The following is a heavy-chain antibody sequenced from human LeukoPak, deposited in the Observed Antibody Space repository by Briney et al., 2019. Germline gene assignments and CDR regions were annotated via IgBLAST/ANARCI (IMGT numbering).Heavy chain of an antibody. CDR1: GGSLSSYF. J-gene: IGHJ4*02. V-gene: IGHV4-59*01. CDR3: ARQPSSWFTSFDS. CDR2: IYYSGST. Sequence: SETLSLTCTVSGGSLSSYFWSWIRQPPGKGLEWIAYIYYSGSTNYNPSLKSRVTISVDTSKNQFSLKLCSVTAADTAVYYCARQPSSWFTSFDSWGQGTLVTVSS. D-gene: IGHD6-13*01.